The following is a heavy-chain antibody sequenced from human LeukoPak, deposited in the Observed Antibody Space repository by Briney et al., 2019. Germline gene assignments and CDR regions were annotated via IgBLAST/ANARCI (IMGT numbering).Heavy chain of an antibody. V-gene: IGHV3-53*01. Sequence: GGSLGLSCAASGFTVSSNYMSWVRQAPGKGLEWVSVIYSGGSTYYADSVKGRFTISRDNSKNTLYLQMNSLRAEDTAVYYCARSGGSGSYYPFDYWGQGTLVTVSS. CDR3: ARSGGSGSYYPFDY. CDR2: IYSGGST. J-gene: IGHJ4*02. CDR1: GFTVSSNY. D-gene: IGHD3-10*01.